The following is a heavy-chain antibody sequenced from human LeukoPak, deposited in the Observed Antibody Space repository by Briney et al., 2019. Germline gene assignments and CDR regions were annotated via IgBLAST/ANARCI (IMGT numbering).Heavy chain of an antibody. V-gene: IGHV3-23*01. Sequence: PGGSLRLSCAASGFTFTTYWMSWVRQAPGKGLEWVSGISGTGGRTYYADSVKGRFTISRDNSKNTLYLQMNSLRAEDTAVYYCAKDLRYDSSGYFDYWGQGTRVTVSS. CDR1: GFTFTTYW. D-gene: IGHD3-22*01. CDR2: ISGTGGRT. CDR3: AKDLRYDSSGYFDY. J-gene: IGHJ4*02.